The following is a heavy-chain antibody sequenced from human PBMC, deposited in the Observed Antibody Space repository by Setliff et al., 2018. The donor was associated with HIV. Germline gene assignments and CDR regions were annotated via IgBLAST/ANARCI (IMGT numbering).Heavy chain of an antibody. CDR1: GGSSSSGY. V-gene: IGHV4-59*04. Sequence: SETLSLTCAVSGGSSSSGYWSWIRQPPGKGLEWLGYIHNSGRTSYNPSLRSRLSMSVDTPNNQLSLQLSSVTAADTAIYYCATIKPWGASFDNWGQGTLVTVSS. D-gene: IGHD1-26*01. CDR2: IHNSGRT. J-gene: IGHJ4*02. CDR3: ATIKPWGASFDN.